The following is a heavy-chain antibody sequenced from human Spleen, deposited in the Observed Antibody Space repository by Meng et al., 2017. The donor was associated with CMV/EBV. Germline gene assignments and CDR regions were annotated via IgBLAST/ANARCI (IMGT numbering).Heavy chain of an antibody. CDR2: ISGSGGST. J-gene: IGHJ5*02. V-gene: IGHV3-23*01. D-gene: IGHD4-17*01. Sequence: GESLKISCAASGFTFSSYAMSWVRQAPGKGLEWVSAISGSGGSTYYADSVKGRFTISRDKSRNTLHLQMNSLRAEDTAVYYCAKATHAYDFHDYGDWFDPWGQGTLVTVSS. CDR1: GFTFSSYA. CDR3: AKATHAYDFHDYGDWFDP.